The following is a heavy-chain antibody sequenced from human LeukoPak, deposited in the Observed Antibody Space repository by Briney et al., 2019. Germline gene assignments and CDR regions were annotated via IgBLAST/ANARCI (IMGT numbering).Heavy chain of an antibody. CDR1: GYTFTGYY. CDR3: ARVYYYDSSVFPFDY. Sequence: ASVKVSCKASGYTFTGYYMHWVRQAPGQGLEWMGWINPNSGDTKYAQKFQGRVTMTRDTSIGTAYMELSRLRSDDTAVYYCARVYYYDSSVFPFDYWGQGTLVTVSS. D-gene: IGHD3-22*01. V-gene: IGHV1-2*02. J-gene: IGHJ4*02. CDR2: INPNSGDT.